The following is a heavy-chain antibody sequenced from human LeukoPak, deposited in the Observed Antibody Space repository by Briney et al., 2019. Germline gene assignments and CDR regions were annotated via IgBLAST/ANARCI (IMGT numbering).Heavy chain of an antibody. CDR2: ISSRSSII. CDR1: GFTFRTYS. CDR3: ARAPTELHNYYYMDV. J-gene: IGHJ6*03. V-gene: IGHV3-48*01. Sequence: RGSLRLSCAASGFTFRTYSMNWVRQAPGKGLEWVSYISSRSSIIYYADSVKGRFTISRDNAKNSLYLHMNSLRGEDTAVYYCARAPTELHNYYYMDVWGKGTMVTVSS. D-gene: IGHD1-26*01.